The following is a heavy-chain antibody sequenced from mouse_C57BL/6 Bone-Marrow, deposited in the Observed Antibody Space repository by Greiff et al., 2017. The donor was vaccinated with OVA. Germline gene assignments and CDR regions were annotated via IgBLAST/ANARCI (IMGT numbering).Heavy chain of an antibody. J-gene: IGHJ4*01. CDR2: IRSKSNNYAT. D-gene: IGHD1-1*01. CDR3: VRREYYSSSYAMDY. Sequence: EVKLVESGGGLVQPKGSLKLSCAASGFSFNTYAMNWVRQAPGKGLEWVARIRSKSNNYATYYADSVKDRFTISRDDSESMLYLQMNNLKTEDTAMYDSVRREYYSSSYAMDYWGQGTSVTVSS. CDR1: GFSFNTYA. V-gene: IGHV10-1*01.